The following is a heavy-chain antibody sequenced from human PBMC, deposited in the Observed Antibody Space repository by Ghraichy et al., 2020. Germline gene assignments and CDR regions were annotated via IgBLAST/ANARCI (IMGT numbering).Heavy chain of an antibody. CDR2: INHSGST. CDR1: GGSFRGYY. J-gene: IGHJ4*02. V-gene: IGHV4-34*01. Sequence: SETLSLTCAVYGGSFRGYYWSWIRQPPGKGLEWIGEINHSGSTNYNPSLKSRVTISVDTTKNQFSLKLSSVTAADTAVYYCARGTTGWFDYWGQGTLVTVSS. D-gene: IGHD4-17*01. CDR3: ARGTTGWFDY.